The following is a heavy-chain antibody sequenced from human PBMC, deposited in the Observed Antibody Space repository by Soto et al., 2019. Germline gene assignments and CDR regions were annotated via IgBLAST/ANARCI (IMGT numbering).Heavy chain of an antibody. CDR2: IYYSGST. J-gene: IGHJ6*02. CDR3: ARRTVTTIYYNGMDV. D-gene: IGHD4-17*01. Sequence: SETLSLTCTVYGGSISSFYWTWIRQPPGKGLEWIGDIYYSGSTYYNPSLKSRVTISLDTSKNQFSLRLNSVTAADTAVYYCARRTVTTIYYNGMDVWGQGTTVTVSS. CDR1: GGSISSFY. V-gene: IGHV4-59*01.